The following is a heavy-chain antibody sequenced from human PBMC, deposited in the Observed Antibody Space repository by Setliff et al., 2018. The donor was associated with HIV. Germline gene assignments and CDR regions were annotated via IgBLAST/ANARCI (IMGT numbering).Heavy chain of an antibody. CDR3: AKQYCGGDCYSDSYYYMDV. J-gene: IGHJ6*03. D-gene: IGHD2-21*01. CDR1: GGSISSGHYY. CDR2: IYSSGST. V-gene: IGHV4-61*09. Sequence: SSETLSLTCTVSGGSISSGHYYWSWIRQPAGKGLEWIGHIYSSGSTNYNPSLKSRVTISVDTSKNQFSLKLGSVTAADTAVYYCAKQYCGGDCYSDSYYYMDVWGKGTTVTVSS.